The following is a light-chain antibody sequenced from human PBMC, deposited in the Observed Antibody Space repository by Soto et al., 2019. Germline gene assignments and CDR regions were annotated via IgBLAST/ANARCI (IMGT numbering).Light chain of an antibody. V-gene: IGKV3-20*01. Sequence: EIVLTQFPGALSLSPGERVTLSCRASQTVSNTYLAWYQQKIGQAPKFLIYGASNRATGIPYRFSGSGSGTDFTLTISRLEPEDFAVYYCQQYGAFPPTFGGGTKVEIK. CDR2: GAS. CDR1: QTVSNTY. CDR3: QQYGAFPPT. J-gene: IGKJ4*01.